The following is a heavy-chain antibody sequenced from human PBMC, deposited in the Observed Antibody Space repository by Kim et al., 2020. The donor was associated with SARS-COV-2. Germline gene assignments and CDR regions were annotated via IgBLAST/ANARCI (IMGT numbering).Heavy chain of an antibody. D-gene: IGHD6-6*01. CDR3: ATEYSSSSAFDY. CDR1: GFSFSTYG. V-gene: IGHV3-33*03. J-gene: IGHJ4*02. Sequence: GGSLRLSCAASGFSFSTYGMHWVRQAPGKGLEWVAMIWNDGSNKYYGDSVKGRFTISRDNSKNTLYLQMKNLRDEDTAVYYCATEYSSSSAFDYWGQGTLVTVSS. CDR2: IWNDGSNK.